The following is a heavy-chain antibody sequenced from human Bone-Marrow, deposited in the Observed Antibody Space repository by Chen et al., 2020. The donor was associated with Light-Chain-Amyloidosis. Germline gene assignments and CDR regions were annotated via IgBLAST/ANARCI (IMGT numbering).Heavy chain of an antibody. CDR2: IYHSGST. D-gene: IGHD3-3*01. Sequence: QVQLQESGSGLVKPSETLSLTCTVSGYSISSGYYWGWIRQPPGKGLEWIGSIYHSGSTYYNPSLKSRVTISVDTSKNQFSLKLSSVTAADTAVYYCAMERITIFGVPPDAFDIWGQGTMVTVSS. CDR3: AMERITIFGVPPDAFDI. V-gene: IGHV4-38-2*02. CDR1: GYSISSGYY. J-gene: IGHJ3*02.